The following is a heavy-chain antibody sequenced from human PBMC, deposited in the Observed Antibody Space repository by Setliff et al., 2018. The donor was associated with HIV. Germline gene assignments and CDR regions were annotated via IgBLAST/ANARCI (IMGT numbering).Heavy chain of an antibody. J-gene: IGHJ6*03. CDR3: ARHVSSGLRLYYHYVDV. Sequence: HGESLKISCEGSGYSFSSYWIAWVRQMPGKGLEWMGIIYPGDSDTRYSPSFQGQVTISADKSISTAYLQWRSLKASDTATYYCARHVSSGLRLYYHYVDVWGKGTTVTVS. D-gene: IGHD2-15*01. CDR2: IYPGDSDT. CDR1: GYSFSSYW. V-gene: IGHV5-51*01.